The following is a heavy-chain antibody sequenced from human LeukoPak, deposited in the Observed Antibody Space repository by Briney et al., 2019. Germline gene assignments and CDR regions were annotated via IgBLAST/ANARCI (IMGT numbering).Heavy chain of an antibody. D-gene: IGHD2-15*01. CDR1: GYSFTSHW. V-gene: IGHV5-51*01. CDR2: IYPGDSGT. Sequence: GESLKISCKGSGYSFTSHWIGWVRQMPGKGLEWMGIIYPGDSGTRYSPSFQGQVTISADKSISTAYLQWSSLKASDTAMYYCARRYCSGSTSYYFDSWGQGTLVTVSS. J-gene: IGHJ4*02. CDR3: ARRYCSGSTSYYFDS.